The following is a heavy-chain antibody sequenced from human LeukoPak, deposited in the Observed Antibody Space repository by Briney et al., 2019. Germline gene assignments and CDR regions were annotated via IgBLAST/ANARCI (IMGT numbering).Heavy chain of an antibody. V-gene: IGHV3-30*18. CDR3: AKDACGGDCYVLWYYYYYGMDV. D-gene: IGHD2-21*02. CDR1: GFTFSSYG. J-gene: IGHJ6*02. Sequence: RSLRLSCAASGFTFSSYGMHWVRQAPGKGLEWVAVISYDGSNKYYADSVKGRFTISRDNSKNTLYLQMNSLRAEDTAVYYCAKDACGGDCYVLWYYYYYGMDVWGQGTTVTVSS. CDR2: ISYDGSNK.